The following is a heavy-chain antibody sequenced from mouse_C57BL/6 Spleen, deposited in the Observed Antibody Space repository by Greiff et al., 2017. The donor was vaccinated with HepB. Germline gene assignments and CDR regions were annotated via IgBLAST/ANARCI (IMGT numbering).Heavy chain of an antibody. CDR3: ARYKGYYSIYYCDN. Sequence: EVHLVESGGGLVQPGGSLSLSCAASGFTFTDYYMSWVRQPPGKALEWLGFIRNKANGYTTEYSASVKGRFTISRDNSQSILYLQMNALRAEDSATYYCARYKGYYSIYYCDNWGQGTTLTVSS. J-gene: IGHJ2*01. CDR1: GFTFTDYY. CDR2: IRNKANGYTT. D-gene: IGHD2-5*01. V-gene: IGHV7-3*01.